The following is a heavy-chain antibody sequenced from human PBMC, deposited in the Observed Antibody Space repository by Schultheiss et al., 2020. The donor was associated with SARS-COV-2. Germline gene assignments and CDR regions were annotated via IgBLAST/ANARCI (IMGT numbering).Heavy chain of an antibody. D-gene: IGHD6-13*01. V-gene: IGHV4-39*07. J-gene: IGHJ4*02. Sequence: SETLSLTCTVSGGSISSSSYYWGWIRQPPGKGLEWIGSIYYSGSTNYNPSLKSRVTISVDTSKNQFSLKLSSVTAADTAVYYCARGFYPYSSSWPFDYWGQGTLVTVSS. CDR1: GGSISSSSYY. CDR2: IYYSGST. CDR3: ARGFYPYSSSWPFDY.